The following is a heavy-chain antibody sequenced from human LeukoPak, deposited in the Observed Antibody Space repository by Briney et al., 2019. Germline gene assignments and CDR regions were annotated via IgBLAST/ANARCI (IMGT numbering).Heavy chain of an antibody. CDR3: ASYSSGYYYGTETAEYFQH. V-gene: IGHV4-30-2*01. CDR2: IYHSGST. Sequence: TSQTLSLTCAVSGGYISSGGYSWSWIRQPPGKGLEWIGYIYHSGSTYYNPSLKSRVTISVDRSKNQFSLKLSSVTAADTAVYYCASYSSGYYYGTETAEYFQHWGQGTLVTVSS. J-gene: IGHJ1*01. D-gene: IGHD3-22*01. CDR1: GGYISSGGYS.